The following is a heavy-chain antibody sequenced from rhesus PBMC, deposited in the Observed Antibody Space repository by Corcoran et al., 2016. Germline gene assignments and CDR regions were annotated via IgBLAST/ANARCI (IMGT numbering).Heavy chain of an antibody. CDR3: AMLIAGNLRYFDY. V-gene: IGHV4-169*01. D-gene: IGHD1-1-1*01. CDR1: GGSISSSY. CDR2: IYGSGSNT. J-gene: IGHJ4*01. Sequence: QLQLQESGPGLVKPSETLSLTCAVSGGSISSSYWSWLRQAPGKILEWSGFIYGSGSNTHYNPSLKSRVTLSVNTSNNQLSLKLSSVTAADTAVYFCAMLIAGNLRYFDYWGQGVLVTVSS.